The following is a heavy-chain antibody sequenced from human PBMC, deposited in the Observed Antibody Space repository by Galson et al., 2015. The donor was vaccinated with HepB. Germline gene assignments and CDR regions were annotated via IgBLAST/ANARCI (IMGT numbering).Heavy chain of an antibody. D-gene: IGHD3-10*01. CDR3: ARDWAMVRGVIDY. Sequence: SLRLSCAASGFTFSTYAMHWVRQAPGKGLEWVAVISYDGSNKYYADSVKGRFTISRDNSKNTLYLQMNTLRAEDTAVYYRARDWAMVRGVIDYWGQGTLVTVSS. CDR1: GFTFSTYA. V-gene: IGHV3-30-3*01. CDR2: ISYDGSNK. J-gene: IGHJ4*02.